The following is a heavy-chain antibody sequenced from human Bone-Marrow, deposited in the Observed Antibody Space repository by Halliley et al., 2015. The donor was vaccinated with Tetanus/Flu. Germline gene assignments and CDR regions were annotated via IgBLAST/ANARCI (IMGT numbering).Heavy chain of an antibody. CDR2: TDFGGST. D-gene: IGHD6-13*01. J-gene: IGHJ3*02. CDR3: ARNKASSWADALDI. V-gene: IGHV3-53*01. Sequence: VSVTDFGGSTKYADSVEGRFTVSRDNSKNTLYLQMNSLRGDDTAVYYCARNKASSWADALDIWGQGTMVPVSS.